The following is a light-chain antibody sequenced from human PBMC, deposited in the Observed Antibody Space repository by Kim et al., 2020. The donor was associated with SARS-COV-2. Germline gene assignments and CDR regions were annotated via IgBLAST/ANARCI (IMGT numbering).Light chain of an antibody. Sequence: WPPGERATLSCRASQSVSSNYLAWYQGKPGQAPRLLIFGASSRATGIPDRFSGSGSGTDFTLTISRLEPEDFAVYYCQQYGSSPYTFGQGTKLEI. CDR3: QQYGSSPYT. CDR2: GAS. V-gene: IGKV3-20*01. CDR1: QSVSSNY. J-gene: IGKJ2*01.